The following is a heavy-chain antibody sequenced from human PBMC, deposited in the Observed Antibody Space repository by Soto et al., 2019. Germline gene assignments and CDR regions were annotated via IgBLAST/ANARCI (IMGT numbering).Heavy chain of an antibody. CDR2: INDSGNI. Sequence: QVQLQQWGAGLLKPSETLSLTCAVYGGSFSGYQWTWTRQTPEKGLEWIGEINDSGNINYNPSLKSRVTILVDTAKKQISLRLSSVTAADTAVYYCARGLILWFGELSRRGGYYYYMDVWGKGTTVTVSS. V-gene: IGHV4-34*02. D-gene: IGHD3-10*01. CDR3: ARGLILWFGELSRRGGYYYYMDV. J-gene: IGHJ6*03. CDR1: GGSFSGYQ.